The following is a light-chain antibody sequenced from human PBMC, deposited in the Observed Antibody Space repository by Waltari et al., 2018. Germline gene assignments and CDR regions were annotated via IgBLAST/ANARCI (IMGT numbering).Light chain of an antibody. CDR3: QQYGSSPVT. V-gene: IGKV3-20*01. CDR1: QGLSSYF. CDR2: AAS. Sequence: EIVLTQSPDTLSLSPGEGATLPCRASQGLSSYFLAWYQHKPGQGPRLLIYAASSRATGIPGRFSGGKSGTDFILTISRLEPEDFAVYYCQQYGSSPVTFGQGTRLEIK. J-gene: IGKJ5*01.